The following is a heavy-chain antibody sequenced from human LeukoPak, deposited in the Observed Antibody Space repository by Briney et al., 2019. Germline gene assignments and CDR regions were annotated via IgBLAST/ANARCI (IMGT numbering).Heavy chain of an antibody. Sequence: PSETLSLTCTVSNGSISSDYWTWIRQPPGKGLEWIGYIYYSGSTKYNPSLESRATISLDTSRNQFSLKLTSMTAADTAVYYCARLTTRPGGIRPLIMDFWGQGTLVIVSS. CDR1: NGSISSDY. V-gene: IGHV4-59*01. CDR2: IYYSGST. J-gene: IGHJ4*02. D-gene: IGHD3-10*01. CDR3: ARLTTRPGGIRPLIMDF.